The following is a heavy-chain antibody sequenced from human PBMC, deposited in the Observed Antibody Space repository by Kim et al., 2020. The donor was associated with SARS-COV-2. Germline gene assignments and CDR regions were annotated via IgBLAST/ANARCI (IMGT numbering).Heavy chain of an antibody. J-gene: IGHJ4*02. D-gene: IGHD6-13*01. CDR3: AKDRSSSSWYFVDS. V-gene: IGHV3-23*01. Sequence: ADSVKGRFTISRDNSKNTLYLQMNSLRAEDTAVYYCAKDRSSSSWYFVDSWGQGTLVTVSS.